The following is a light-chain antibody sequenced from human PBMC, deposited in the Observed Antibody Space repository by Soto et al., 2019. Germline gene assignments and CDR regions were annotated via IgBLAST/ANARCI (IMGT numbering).Light chain of an antibody. CDR3: QHLNSYLPLT. J-gene: IGKJ4*01. Sequence: IQLTQSPSSLSASVGDRVTITCRASQGISSYLAWYQQKPGKAPKLLIYAASTLQSGVPSRFSGSGSGTDFTLTISSLQPEDFATYYCQHLNSYLPLTFGGGTKVEIK. V-gene: IGKV1-9*01. CDR1: QGISSY. CDR2: AAS.